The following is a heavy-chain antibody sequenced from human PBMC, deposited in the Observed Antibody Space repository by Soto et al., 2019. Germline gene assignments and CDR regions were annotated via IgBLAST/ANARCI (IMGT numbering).Heavy chain of an antibody. Sequence: ASVKVSCKASGYTFTSYDIYWVRQATGQGLEWMGWMNPNTGNSGYAQKFQGRVTMTSDTSISTAHMELSSLRSEDTAVYYCARRAETNGWNGFGADKYYLLDYWSQGTLVTVSS. V-gene: IGHV1-8*01. J-gene: IGHJ4*02. D-gene: IGHD1-1*01. CDR1: GYTFTSYD. CDR2: MNPNTGNS. CDR3: ARRAETNGWNGFGADKYYLLDY.